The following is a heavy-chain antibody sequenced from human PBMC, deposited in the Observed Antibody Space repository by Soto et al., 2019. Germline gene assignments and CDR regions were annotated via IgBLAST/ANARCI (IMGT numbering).Heavy chain of an antibody. CDR1: GFTVSSNY. Sequence: GGSLRLSCAASGFTVSSNYMSWVRQAPGKGLEWVSVIYSGGSTYYADSVKGRFTISRDNSKNTLYLQMNSLRAEDTAVYYCATHSSSSLLIYYYYGMDVWGQGTTVTVSS. D-gene: IGHD6-6*01. V-gene: IGHV3-53*01. CDR3: ATHSSSSLLIYYYYGMDV. CDR2: IYSGGST. J-gene: IGHJ6*02.